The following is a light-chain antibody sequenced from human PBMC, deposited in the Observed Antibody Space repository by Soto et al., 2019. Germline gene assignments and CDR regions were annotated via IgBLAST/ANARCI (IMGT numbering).Light chain of an antibody. CDR2: DAP. Sequence: ERVLTQSPATLSLSPGEIAPLSCRASPSVSHSLAWYQHKPGQPPRLLIYDAPNMSTGVPTRVSGDGSGTEFTVNISSLQSEDFAVYYCQQYNSWPLTFGGGTKVEIK. CDR1: PSVSHS. J-gene: IGKJ4*01. V-gene: IGKV3-11*01. CDR3: QQYNSWPLT.